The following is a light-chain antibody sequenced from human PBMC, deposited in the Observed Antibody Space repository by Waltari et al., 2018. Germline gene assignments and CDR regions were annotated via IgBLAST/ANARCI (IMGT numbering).Light chain of an antibody. CDR1: SNDVGTYNL. CDR2: EVA. V-gene: IGLV2-23*02. J-gene: IGLJ1*01. CDR3: CSYAGSGTFHV. Sequence: QSALTQPASVSGSPGQSITISCTGTSNDVGTYNLVPWFQRHPGKAPKLIIYEVAKWPSGVSTRFSGSKSDNTASLTISGLQAEDEADYYCCSYAGSGTFHVFGTGTKVTVL.